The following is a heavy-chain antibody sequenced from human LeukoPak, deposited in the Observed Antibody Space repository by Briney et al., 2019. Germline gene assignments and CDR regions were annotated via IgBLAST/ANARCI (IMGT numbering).Heavy chain of an antibody. V-gene: IGHV4-59*01. CDR2: IYYSGST. CDR1: GGSISNYY. D-gene: IGHD2-21*02. Sequence: SETLSLTCTVSGGSISNYYWSWIRQPPGKGLEWIGYIYYSGSTNYNPSLKSRVTISVDTSKNQFSLKLSSVTAADTAVYYCARGIVVVTADDAFDIWGQGTMVTVSS. J-gene: IGHJ3*02. CDR3: ARGIVVVTADDAFDI.